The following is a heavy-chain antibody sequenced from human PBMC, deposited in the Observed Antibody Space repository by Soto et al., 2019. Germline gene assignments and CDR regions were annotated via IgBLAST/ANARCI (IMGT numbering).Heavy chain of an antibody. CDR3: AKGEGGGLAAVDH. CDR2: ISWDGGST. D-gene: IGHD6-13*01. CDR1: GFSFDDYN. Sequence: EVQLVESGGAVVQPGGSLRLSCAASGFSFDDYNIYWVRQAPGKGLEWVSLISWDGGSTRYADSVKGRITISRDNSRKSVYLHMKGRRSEDTALYYFAKGEGGGLAAVDHWGPGTLVTVSS. J-gene: IGHJ4*02. V-gene: IGHV3-43*01.